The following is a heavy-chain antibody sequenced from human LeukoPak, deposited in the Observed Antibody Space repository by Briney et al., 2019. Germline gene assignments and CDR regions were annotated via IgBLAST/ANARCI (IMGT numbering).Heavy chain of an antibody. CDR2: INSDGSST. J-gene: IGHJ4*02. V-gene: IGHV3-74*01. D-gene: IGHD5-18*01. Sequence: PGGSLRLSCETSGFTFSSYWMHWVRQAPGKGLVWVSRINSDGSSTSYADSVKGRFTISRDNAKNTLYLQMNSLRAEDTAVYYCTRGSYGYDYWGQGTLVTVSS. CDR3: TRGSYGYDY. CDR1: GFTFSSYW.